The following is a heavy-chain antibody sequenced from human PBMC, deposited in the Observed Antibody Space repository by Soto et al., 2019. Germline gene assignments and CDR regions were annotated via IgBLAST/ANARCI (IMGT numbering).Heavy chain of an antibody. D-gene: IGHD2-15*01. V-gene: IGHV3-30*03. J-gene: IGHJ4*02. Sequence: QVQLVESGGGVVQPGRSLRLSCAASGFTFSVFGMHWVRQAPGKGLEWVAVISNTGSSAHYADSVRGRFTISRDNGENMLSLLMTSLRPEDTAVYYCATTITTVGTSSNPGGSRGRGALLDHWGQGTLVTVSS. CDR3: ATTITTVGTSSNPGGSRGRGALLDH. CDR2: ISNTGSSA. CDR1: GFTFSVFG.